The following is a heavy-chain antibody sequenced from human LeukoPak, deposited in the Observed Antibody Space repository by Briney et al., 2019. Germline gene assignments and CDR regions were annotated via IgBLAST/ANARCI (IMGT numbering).Heavy chain of an antibody. Sequence: GGSLRLSCSASGFTFSTYAMHWVRQAPGKGLEWVAVISYDESNKYYAGSVKGRLTISRDNSKNTLYLQMNSLRAEDTAVYYCASPYNSGWYGDFNYWGQGTLVTVSS. CDR2: ISYDESNK. J-gene: IGHJ4*02. CDR3: ASPYNSGWYGDFNY. CDR1: GFTFSTYA. D-gene: IGHD6-19*01. V-gene: IGHV3-30-3*01.